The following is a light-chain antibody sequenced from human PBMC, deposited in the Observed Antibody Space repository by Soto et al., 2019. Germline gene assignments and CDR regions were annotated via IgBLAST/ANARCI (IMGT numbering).Light chain of an antibody. CDR1: QSISSW. V-gene: IGKV1-5*03. J-gene: IGKJ1*01. CDR3: QQYNSYSPWT. CDR2: KAS. Sequence: DIQMTQSPSTLSASVGDRVTITCRASQSISSWLAWYQQKPGKAPKLLIYKASSLESGVPSRFSVSGSGKEFTVTISSLQPDDFATYYCQQYNSYSPWTFGQGTKVEIK.